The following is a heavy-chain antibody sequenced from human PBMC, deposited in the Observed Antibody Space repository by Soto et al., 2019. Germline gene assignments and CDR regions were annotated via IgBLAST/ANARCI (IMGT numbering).Heavy chain of an antibody. V-gene: IGHV5-10-1*01. CDR1: GYSFAGYW. J-gene: IGHJ4*02. Sequence: GESLKISCKGSGYSFAGYWITWVRQKPGKGLEWMGRIDPSDSQTYYSPSFRGHVTISATKSITTVFLQWSSLRASDTAMYYCARQIYDSDTGPNFQYYFESWGQGNPVTVYS. CDR2: IDPSDSQT. D-gene: IGHD2-8*02. CDR3: ARQIYDSDTGPNFQYYFES.